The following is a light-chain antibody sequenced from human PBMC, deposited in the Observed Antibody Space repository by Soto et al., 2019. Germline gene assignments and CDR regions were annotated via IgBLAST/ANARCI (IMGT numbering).Light chain of an antibody. J-gene: IGKJ1*01. CDR1: QSVSSSY. CDR3: QQYGSSPLT. Sequence: EILLTQSPGTLSLTPGERSTLSFRASQSVSSSYLAWYQQKPGQAPRLLIFGASNRATGIPDRFSGSGSGTDFTLTISRLEPEDFTLYFCQQYGSSPLTFGQGTKVDIK. CDR2: GAS. V-gene: IGKV3-20*01.